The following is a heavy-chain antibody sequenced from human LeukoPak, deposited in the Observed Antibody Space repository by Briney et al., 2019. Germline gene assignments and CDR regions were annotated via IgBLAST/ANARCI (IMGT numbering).Heavy chain of an antibody. D-gene: IGHD2-2*01. V-gene: IGHV1-69*06. CDR1: GGTFSSYA. J-gene: IGHJ6*03. Sequence: SVKVSCKASGGTFSSYAISWVRQAPGQGLEWMGGIIPIFGTANYAQKFQGRVTITADKSTSTAYMELSSLRSDDTAVYYCARDRIVVVPAAMRYYYYYMDVWGKGTTVTVSS. CDR2: IIPIFGTA. CDR3: ARDRIVVVPAAMRYYYYYMDV.